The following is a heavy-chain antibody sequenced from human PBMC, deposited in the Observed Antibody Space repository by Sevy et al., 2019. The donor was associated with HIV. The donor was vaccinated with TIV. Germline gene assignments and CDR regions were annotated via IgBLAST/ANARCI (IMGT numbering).Heavy chain of an antibody. Sequence: GGSLRLSCAASGFTFSSYGMHWVRQAPGKGLEWVAVIWYDGSNKYYADSVKGRFTISRDNSKNTLYLQMSSLRAEDTAVYYCARDTLPPVTITMVRGALSYYFDYWGQGTLVTVSS. D-gene: IGHD3-10*01. CDR1: GFTFSSYG. J-gene: IGHJ4*02. V-gene: IGHV3-33*01. CDR2: IWYDGSNK. CDR3: ARDTLPPVTITMVRGALSYYFDY.